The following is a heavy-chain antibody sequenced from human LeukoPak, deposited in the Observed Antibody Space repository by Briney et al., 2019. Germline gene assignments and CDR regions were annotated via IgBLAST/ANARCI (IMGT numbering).Heavy chain of an antibody. V-gene: IGHV4-59*01. CDR2: IYYGGPA. J-gene: IGHJ4*02. CDR1: RGSIRSYY. CDR3: AGSNGLVTTILPDY. Sequence: PSETLSLTCTVSRGSIRSYYWSWIRQAPGTGLQWIGYIYYGGPAVSNPSLKSRLSISLDTSKSQFSLNLNSVTTADTAVYYCAGSNGLVTTILPDYWGQGTLVTVSS. D-gene: IGHD2-21*02.